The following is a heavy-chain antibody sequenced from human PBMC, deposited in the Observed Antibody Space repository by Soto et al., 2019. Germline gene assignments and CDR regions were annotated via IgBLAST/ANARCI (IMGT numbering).Heavy chain of an antibody. Sequence: GGSLRLSCAASGFTFSSYAMSWVRQAPGKGLEWVSAISGSGGSTYYADSVKGRFTISRDNSKNTLYLQMNSLRAEDTAVYYCAKDDDGDPYDSSGYFEYWGQGTLVTVSS. CDR1: GFTFSSYA. CDR3: AKDDDGDPYDSSGYFEY. CDR2: ISGSGGST. V-gene: IGHV3-23*01. J-gene: IGHJ4*02. D-gene: IGHD3-22*01.